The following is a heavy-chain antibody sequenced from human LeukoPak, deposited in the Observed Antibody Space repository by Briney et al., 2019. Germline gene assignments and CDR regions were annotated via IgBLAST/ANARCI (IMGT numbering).Heavy chain of an antibody. Sequence: ASVKVSCKASGYTFSSYSMHWVRQAPGQRLEWMGWINVGNGNTEYSQKFQGRVTITRDTSASTAYMELNSLRCEDTAVYYCARDRWWEGSRGFDPWGQGTLVTVSS. D-gene: IGHD1-26*01. CDR3: ARDRWWEGSRGFDP. CDR1: GYTFSSYS. V-gene: IGHV1-3*01. CDR2: INVGNGNT. J-gene: IGHJ5*02.